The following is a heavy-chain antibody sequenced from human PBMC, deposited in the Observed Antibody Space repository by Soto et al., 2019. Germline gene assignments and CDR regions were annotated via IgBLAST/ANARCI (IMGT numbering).Heavy chain of an antibody. J-gene: IGHJ4*02. CDR1: GFTFTSYG. CDR2: VRGDGGQT. Sequence: GGSLRLSCTASGFTFTSYGMGWVRQAPGKGLQWVSTVRGDGGQTHYTDSVKGRFSISRDNSKNTVYLQMDSLRAEDTAMYFCARDVGLDSDDFFAYWGQGTQVTVSS. D-gene: IGHD3-9*01. V-gene: IGHV3-23*01. CDR3: ARDVGLDSDDFFAY.